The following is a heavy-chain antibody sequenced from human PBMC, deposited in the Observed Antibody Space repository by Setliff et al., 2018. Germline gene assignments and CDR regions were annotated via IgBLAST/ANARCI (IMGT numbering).Heavy chain of an antibody. CDR2: VYYSGTA. J-gene: IGHJ4*02. D-gene: IGHD3-9*01. CDR3: ARGAIFYYFDY. CDR1: DGSLSTYY. Sequence: PSETLSLTCTVSDGSLSTYYWSWIRQPPGKGLEFIGYVYYSGTANYSPSLRSRLTISVDTSKNQFSLKLRSVTAADTAVYYCARGAIFYYFDYWGQGTLVTVSS. V-gene: IGHV4-59*01.